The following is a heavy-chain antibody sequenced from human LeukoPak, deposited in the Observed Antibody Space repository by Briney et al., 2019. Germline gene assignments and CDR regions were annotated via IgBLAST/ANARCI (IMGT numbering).Heavy chain of an antibody. J-gene: IGHJ4*02. Sequence: GGSLRLSCAASGFTFSDYDLNWVRQAPGKGLEWVSGISGSGDSRYADSVKGRFTIARDNSKNTLYLQMNSLRAEDTAVYYCARHSSRNFDYWGQGTLVTVSS. CDR1: GFTFSDYD. D-gene: IGHD6-13*01. V-gene: IGHV3-23*01. CDR2: ISGSGDSR. CDR3: ARHSSRNFDY.